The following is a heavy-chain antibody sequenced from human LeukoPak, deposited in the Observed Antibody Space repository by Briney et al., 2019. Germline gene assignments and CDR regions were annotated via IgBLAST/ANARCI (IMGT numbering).Heavy chain of an antibody. CDR3: AKAFRTRGSGWGSDYYYYGVDV. V-gene: IGHV3-11*01. CDR2: ISSSDSTI. J-gene: IGHJ6*02. CDR1: GFTFSDYY. D-gene: IGHD6-19*01. Sequence: GGSLRLSCAASGFTFSDYYMNWLRQAPGKGLEWISYISSSDSTIYYADSVKGRFTISRDNSKNTLYLQLSSLRAEDTAVYYCAKAFRTRGSGWGSDYYYYGVDVWGQGTTVTVSS.